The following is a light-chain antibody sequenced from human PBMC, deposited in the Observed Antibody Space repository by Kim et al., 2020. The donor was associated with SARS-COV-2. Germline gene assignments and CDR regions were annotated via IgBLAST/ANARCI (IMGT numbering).Light chain of an antibody. V-gene: IGKV1-39*01. CDR2: GAT. Sequence: DIQMTQSPSSLSASVGDRVTITCRASQSISSYLNWYQQKPGNAPKVLVYGATNLQSAVPSRFSGSGSGTDFTLTISSLQTEDFAAYYCQQSYNSPYTFGQGTKLEI. CDR3: QQSYNSPYT. CDR1: QSISSY. J-gene: IGKJ2*01.